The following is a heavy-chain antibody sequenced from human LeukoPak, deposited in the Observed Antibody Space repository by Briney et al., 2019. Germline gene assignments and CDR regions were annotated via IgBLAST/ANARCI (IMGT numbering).Heavy chain of an antibody. CDR2: VNRDGTTT. D-gene: IGHD2-8*02. Sequence: GGSLRLSCAASGFNVRSYWMHWVRQVPGKGLVWVSRVNRDGTTTTYANSVKGRFTISKDIAKNTLFLQMSSLRADDTAVYYCAARDKSCSGGVCDPIDYWGQGTLVTVSS. CDR3: AARDKSCSGGVCDPIDY. CDR1: GFNVRSYW. V-gene: IGHV3-74*01. J-gene: IGHJ4*02.